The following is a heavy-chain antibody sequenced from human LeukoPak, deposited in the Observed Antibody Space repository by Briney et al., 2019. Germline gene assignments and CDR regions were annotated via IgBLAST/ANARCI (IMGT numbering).Heavy chain of an antibody. CDR2: IYPGDSDT. CDR3: ARRSSARHRSMDV. Sequence: GESLKISCKGSGYSFTSYWIGWVRQMPGKGLEWMGIIYPGDSDTRYSPSFQGQVTISADKAISTAYLQWSSLKASDTAMYYCARRSSARHRSMDVWGQGTTVTVSS. V-gene: IGHV5-51*01. D-gene: IGHD1-26*01. CDR1: GYSFTSYW. J-gene: IGHJ6*02.